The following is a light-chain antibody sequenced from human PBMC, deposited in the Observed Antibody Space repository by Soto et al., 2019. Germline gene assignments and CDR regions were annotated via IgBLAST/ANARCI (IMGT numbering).Light chain of an antibody. CDR2: KTS. CDR3: QQYYTMYT. CDR1: QSIDNW. J-gene: IGKJ2*01. Sequence: DIPMTQSPSTLSASVGDRVTITCRASQSIDNWLAWYQEKPGKAPKLLIYKTSTLASGVPSRFSGSASGTEFTLTISILQSDDFATYYCQQYYTMYTFGRGTRLEI. V-gene: IGKV1-5*03.